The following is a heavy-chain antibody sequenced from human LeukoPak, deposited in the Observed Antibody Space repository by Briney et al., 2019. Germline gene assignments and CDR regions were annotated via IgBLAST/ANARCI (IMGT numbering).Heavy chain of an antibody. CDR2: ISGSGGST. V-gene: IGHV3-23*01. Sequence: PGASLRLSCAASGFTFSSYAMSWVRQAPGKGLEWVSAISGSGGSTYYADSVKGRFTISRDNSKNTLYLQMNSLRAEDTAVYYCAKEGVVPAAISDYYYDYGMDVWGQGTTVTVSS. CDR1: GFTFSSYA. CDR3: AKEGVVPAAISDYYYDYGMDV. J-gene: IGHJ6*02. D-gene: IGHD2-2*02.